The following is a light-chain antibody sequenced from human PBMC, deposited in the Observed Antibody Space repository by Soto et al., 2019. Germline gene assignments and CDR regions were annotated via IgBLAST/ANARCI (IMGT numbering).Light chain of an antibody. J-gene: IGLJ3*02. CDR1: SSNVGSNT. V-gene: IGLV1-44*01. CDR3: AAWDDSLNGPV. CDR2: TNN. Sequence: QSVLTQPPSASGTPGQRVTISCSGSSSNVGSNTVNWYQQLPGTAPKLLIYTNNQRPSGVPDRFSGSKSGTSASLAISGLQSVDEADYYSAAWDDSLNGPVFGGGTKLTVL.